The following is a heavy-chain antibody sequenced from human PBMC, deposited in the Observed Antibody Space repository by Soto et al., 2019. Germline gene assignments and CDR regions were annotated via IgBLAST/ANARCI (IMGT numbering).Heavy chain of an antibody. CDR3: ARDATPYYYGSGSYYKEPHWFAH. CDR1: GGTFSSYT. D-gene: IGHD3-10*01. V-gene: IGHV1-69*08. CDR2: IIPILGIA. J-gene: IGHJ5*02. Sequence: QVQLVQSGAEVKKPGSSVKVSCKASGGTFSSYTISWVRQAPGQGLEWMGRIIPILGIANYAQKFQGRVTITADKSTSTAYMELSSLRSEDTAVYSCARDATPYYYGSGSYYKEPHWFAHWGQGTLVTVSS.